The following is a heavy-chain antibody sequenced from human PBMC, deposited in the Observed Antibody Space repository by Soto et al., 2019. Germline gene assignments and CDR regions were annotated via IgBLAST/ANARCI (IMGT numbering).Heavy chain of an antibody. Sequence: QTGGSLRLSCAASGFTFSCSAMHWVRQASGKGLEWVGRIRSKANSYATAYAASVKGRFTISRDDSKNTAYLQMNSLKTEDTAVYYCTPFSLAYYGMDVWGQGTTVTVSS. CDR1: GFTFSCSA. V-gene: IGHV3-73*01. D-gene: IGHD3-16*01. J-gene: IGHJ6*02. CDR2: IRSKANSYAT. CDR3: TPFSLAYYGMDV.